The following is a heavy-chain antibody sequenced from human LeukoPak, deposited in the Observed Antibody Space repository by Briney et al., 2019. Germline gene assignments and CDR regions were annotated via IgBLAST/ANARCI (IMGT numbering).Heavy chain of an antibody. CDR3: ARYYYDSSGSFDY. D-gene: IGHD3-22*01. Sequence: SETLSLTCTVSGGSISSSSYYWGWIRQPPGKGLEWIGSIYYSGSTYYNPSLKSRVTISVDTSKNQFSLKLSSVTAADTAVYYRARYYYDSSGSFDYWGQGTLVTVSS. V-gene: IGHV4-39*01. CDR1: GGSISSSSYY. CDR2: IYYSGST. J-gene: IGHJ4*02.